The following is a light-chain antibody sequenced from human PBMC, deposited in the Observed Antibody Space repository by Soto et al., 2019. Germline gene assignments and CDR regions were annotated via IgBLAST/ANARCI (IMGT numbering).Light chain of an antibody. J-gene: IGKJ1*01. CDR1: QTVSRIY. V-gene: IGKV3D-7*01. Sequence: EIVLTQSPGTLSLSAGERATLSWWASQTVSRIYLSWFQQKPGQAPRLLIYGTSTRATGIPVRFSGSGSGTDFTLTISSLKNEDFAVYFCHQDFNLPWTFGQGTKVDIK. CDR3: HQDFNLPWT. CDR2: GTS.